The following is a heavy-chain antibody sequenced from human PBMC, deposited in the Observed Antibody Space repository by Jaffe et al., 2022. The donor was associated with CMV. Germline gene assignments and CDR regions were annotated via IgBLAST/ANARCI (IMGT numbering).Heavy chain of an antibody. CDR3: ARHCSSTSCKGSYYYYGMDV. CDR2: MNPNSGNT. V-gene: IGHV1-8*01. Sequence: QVQLVQSGAEVKKPGASVKVSCKASGYTFTSYDINWVRQATGQGLEWMGWMNPNSGNTGYAQKFQGRVTMTRNTSISTAYMELSSLRSEDTAVYYCARHCSSTSCKGSYYYYGMDVWGQGTTVTVSS. CDR1: GYTFTSYD. D-gene: IGHD2-2*01. J-gene: IGHJ6*02.